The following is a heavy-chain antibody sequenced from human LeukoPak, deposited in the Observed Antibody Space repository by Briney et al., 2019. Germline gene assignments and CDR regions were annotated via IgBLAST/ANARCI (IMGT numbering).Heavy chain of an antibody. D-gene: IGHD3-3*01. CDR1: GYTFTGYY. CDR2: INPNSGGT. V-gene: IGHV1-2*02. CDR3: VRSPPLLEWLTIWMDV. Sequence: ASVKVSCKASGYTFTGYYMHWVRQAPGQGLEWMGWINPNSGGTNYAQKFQGRVTMTRDTSISTAYMELSRLRSDDTAVYYCVRSPPLLEWLTIWMDVWGKGTTVTISS. J-gene: IGHJ6*04.